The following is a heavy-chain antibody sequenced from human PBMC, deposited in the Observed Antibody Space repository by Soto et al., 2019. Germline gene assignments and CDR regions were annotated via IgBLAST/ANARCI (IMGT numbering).Heavy chain of an antibody. Sequence: SETLSLTCTVSGGSISSYYWSWIRQPPGKGLEWIGYIYYSGSTNYNPSLKSRVTISVDTSKNQFSLKLSSVTAADTAVYYCARDSGVAAARYYYGMDVWGQGTTVTVSS. CDR3: ARDSGVAAARYYYGMDV. CDR1: GGSISSYY. V-gene: IGHV4-59*01. CDR2: IYYSGST. J-gene: IGHJ6*02. D-gene: IGHD2-15*01.